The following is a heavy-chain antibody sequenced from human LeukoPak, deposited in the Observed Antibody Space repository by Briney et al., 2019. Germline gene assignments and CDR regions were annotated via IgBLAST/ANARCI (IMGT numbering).Heavy chain of an antibody. CDR3: ARGEGQDIVVVVAATRYYYGMDV. CDR1: GGTFSSYA. CDR2: IIPIFGTA. J-gene: IGHJ6*02. V-gene: IGHV1-69*13. D-gene: IGHD2-15*01. Sequence: ASVKVSCKASGGTFSSYAISWVRQAPGQGLEWMGGIIPIFGTANYAQKFQGRVTITADESTSTAYMELSSLRSEDTAVYYCARGEGQDIVVVVAATRYYYGMDVWGQGTTVTVSS.